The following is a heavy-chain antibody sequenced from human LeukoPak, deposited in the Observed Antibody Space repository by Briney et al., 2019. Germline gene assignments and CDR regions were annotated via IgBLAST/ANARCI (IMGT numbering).Heavy chain of an antibody. J-gene: IGHJ4*02. CDR3: ARVSHYGSGYYYTLAY. D-gene: IGHD3-10*01. CDR1: GFIFSNYG. V-gene: IGHV3-33*01. CDR2: IWYDGYNK. Sequence: GRSLRLSCAASGFIFSNYGMHWVRQAPGKGLEWVAGIWYDGYNKFYADSVKGRFTISRDNSKNTLYLQMSSLRAEDTALYYCARVSHYGSGYYYTLAYWGQGTLVTVSS.